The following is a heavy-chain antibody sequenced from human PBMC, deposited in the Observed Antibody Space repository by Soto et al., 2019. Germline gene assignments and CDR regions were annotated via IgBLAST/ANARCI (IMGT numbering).Heavy chain of an antibody. CDR1: GFIFSNYW. CDR3: ARDGSY. D-gene: IGHD2-21*01. Sequence: GGSLRLSCAASGFIFSNYWMSWVRQAPGKGLEWVANIKQDGSEKYYVDSVKGRFTISRDNAKNSLYLQMNSLKDEDTAMYYCARDGSYWGQGILVTVSS. CDR2: IKQDGSEK. J-gene: IGHJ4*02. V-gene: IGHV3-7*04.